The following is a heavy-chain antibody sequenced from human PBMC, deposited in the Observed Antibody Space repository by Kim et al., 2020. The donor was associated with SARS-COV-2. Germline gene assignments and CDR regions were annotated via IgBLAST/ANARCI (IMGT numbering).Heavy chain of an antibody. CDR1: GFTFSSYG. J-gene: IGHJ6*02. D-gene: IGHD6-13*01. V-gene: IGHV3-33*06. CDR3: AKDQMLRQQLARYYYYGMDV. CDR2: IWYDGSNK. Sequence: GGSLRLSCAASGFTFSSYGMHWVRQAPGKGLEWVAVIWYDGSNKYYADSVKGRFTISRDNSKNTLYLQMNSLRAEDTAVYYCAKDQMLRQQLARYYYYGMDVWGQGTTVTVSS.